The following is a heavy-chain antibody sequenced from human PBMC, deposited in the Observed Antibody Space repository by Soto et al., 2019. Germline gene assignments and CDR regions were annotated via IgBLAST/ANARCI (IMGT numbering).Heavy chain of an antibody. CDR2: IYSSGST. CDR3: ARGVSDYVWFDP. D-gene: IGHD3-16*01. CDR1: GGSIRSYY. V-gene: IGHV4-4*07. J-gene: IGHJ5*02. Sequence: QVQLQESGPGLVKPSETLSLTCTVSGGSIRSYYWSWIRQPAGKGLEWIGRIYSSGSTNYNPSLKRRVIMSVDTSKNQFSLKLSSVTAADTAVYCCARGVSDYVWFDPWGQETLVTVSS.